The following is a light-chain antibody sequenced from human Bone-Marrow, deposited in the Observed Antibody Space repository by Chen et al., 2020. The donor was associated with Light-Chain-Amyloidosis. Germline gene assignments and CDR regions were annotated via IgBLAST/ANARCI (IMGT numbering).Light chain of an antibody. CDR2: AAS. J-gene: IGKJ4*01. V-gene: IGKV1-9*01. CDR1: QGIYSH. Sequence: DIHLTQSPSVLPASVGDRVTITCRASQGIYSHLAWYQQKPGKAPKLLIYAASTLQRGVPSRVSGAGSGTEFTLTITSLQPEDSATYYCQQLYTYPLTFGGGTKVVFK. CDR3: QQLYTYPLT.